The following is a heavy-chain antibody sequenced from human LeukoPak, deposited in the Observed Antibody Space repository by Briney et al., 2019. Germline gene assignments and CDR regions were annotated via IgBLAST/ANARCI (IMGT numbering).Heavy chain of an antibody. J-gene: IGHJ3*02. V-gene: IGHV4-34*01. D-gene: IGHD2-15*01. Sequence: SETLSLTCAVYGGSLSGYYWSWIRQPPGKGLEWIGEINHSGSTNYNPSLKGRVTISVDTSKNQFSLKLSSVTAADTAVYYCARVTSGEDAFDIWGQGTMVTVSS. CDR2: INHSGST. CDR3: ARVTSGEDAFDI. CDR1: GGSLSGYY.